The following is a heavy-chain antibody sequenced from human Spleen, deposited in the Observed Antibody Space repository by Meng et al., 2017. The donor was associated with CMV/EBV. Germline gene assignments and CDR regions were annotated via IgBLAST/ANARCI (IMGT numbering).Heavy chain of an antibody. D-gene: IGHD3-22*01. CDR2: INHNSGGT. J-gene: IGHJ4*02. CDR1: FTGHY. CDR3: ARDAGRVYYDSSGYYYYFAY. V-gene: IGHV1-2*02. Sequence: FTGHYMHWVRQAPGQGLEWMGWINHNSGGTNYAQKFQGRVTMTRDTSISTAYMELSRLRSDDTAVYYCARDAGRVYYDSSGYYYYFAYWGQGTLVTVSS.